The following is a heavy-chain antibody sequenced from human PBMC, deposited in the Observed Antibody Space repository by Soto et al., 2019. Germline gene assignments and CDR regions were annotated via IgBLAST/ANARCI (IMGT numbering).Heavy chain of an antibody. Sequence: GGSLRLSCAASGFTFSSYAMSWVRQAPGKGLEWVSAISGSGGSTYYADSVKGRFTISRDNSKNTLYLQMNSLRAEDTAVYYCALLGVAGVWYYFDYWGQGTLVTVSS. V-gene: IGHV3-23*01. J-gene: IGHJ4*02. CDR2: ISGSGGST. CDR1: GFTFSSYA. D-gene: IGHD6-19*01. CDR3: ALLGVAGVWYYFDY.